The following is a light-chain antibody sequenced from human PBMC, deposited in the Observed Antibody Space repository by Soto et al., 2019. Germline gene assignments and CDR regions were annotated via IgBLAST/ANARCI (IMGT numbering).Light chain of an antibody. CDR2: GVS. Sequence: QSALTQPPSASGSPGQSVTISCTGTSSDVGGYNYVSWYQQHPGKAPKVLIYGVSKRPSGVPDRFSGSKSGNTASLTVSGLQAEDEADYYCSSYAGNNNVVFGGGTKVTVL. CDR3: SSYAGNNNVV. CDR1: SSDVGGYNY. V-gene: IGLV2-8*01. J-gene: IGLJ2*01.